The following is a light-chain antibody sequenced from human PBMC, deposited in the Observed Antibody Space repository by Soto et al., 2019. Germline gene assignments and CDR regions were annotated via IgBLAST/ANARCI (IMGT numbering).Light chain of an antibody. V-gene: IGLV1-44*01. J-gene: IGLJ3*02. CDR3: AAWEASLNGWV. Sequence: QSVLTQPPSASGTPGQRVIISCSGSSSNIGSHTVSWFQHLPGTAPKLLIYSNDQRPSGVPDRFSGSKSGTSASLAISGLQSEDDADYYCAAWEASLNGWVFGGGTKLTVL. CDR1: SSNIGSHT. CDR2: SND.